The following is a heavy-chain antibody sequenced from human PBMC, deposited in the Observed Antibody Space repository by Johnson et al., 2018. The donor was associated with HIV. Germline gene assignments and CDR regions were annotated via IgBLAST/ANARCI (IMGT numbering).Heavy chain of an antibody. V-gene: IGHV3-30-3*01. CDR1: GFTFSSYA. CDR2: ISYDGSNK. J-gene: IGHJ3*02. D-gene: IGHD1-26*01. Sequence: QVQLVESGGGLVQPGGSLRLSCAASGFTFSSYAMHWVRQAPGKGLEWVAVISYDGSNKYYADSVKGQFTISTDNSKNTLYLQMNSLRAEDTAVYYCAKDRGSPGIPAAFDIRGQGTMVTVSS. CDR3: AKDRGSPGIPAAFDI.